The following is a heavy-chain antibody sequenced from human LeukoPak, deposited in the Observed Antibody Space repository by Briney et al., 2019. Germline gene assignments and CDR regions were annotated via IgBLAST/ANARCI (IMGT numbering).Heavy chain of an antibody. J-gene: IGHJ6*02. CDR1: GFTFSSYA. Sequence: GGSLRLSCAAPGFTFSSYAMHWVRQAPGKGLEWVAVISYDGSNKYYADSVKGRFTISRDNSKNTLYLQMNSLRAEDTAVYYCARRSSYYYGMDVWGQGTTVTVSS. CDR3: ARRSSYYYGMDV. CDR2: ISYDGSNK. V-gene: IGHV3-30-3*01.